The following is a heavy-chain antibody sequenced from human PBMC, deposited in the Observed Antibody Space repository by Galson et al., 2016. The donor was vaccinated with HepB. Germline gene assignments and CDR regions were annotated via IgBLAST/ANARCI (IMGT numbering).Heavy chain of an antibody. CDR1: GASIGGTEYY. V-gene: IGHV4-39*01. CDR3: ATGIVVAGKMYYYYMDV. Sequence: SETLSLTCTVSGASIGGTEYYWGWIRQPPGGGLEWIGSFYYTDDTYYNPSLKSRVAMSVDRSKNQFSLRLDSVTAADTGVYYCATGIVVAGKMYYYYMDVWGKGTTVTVSS. D-gene: IGHD6-19*01. J-gene: IGHJ6*03. CDR2: FYYTDDT.